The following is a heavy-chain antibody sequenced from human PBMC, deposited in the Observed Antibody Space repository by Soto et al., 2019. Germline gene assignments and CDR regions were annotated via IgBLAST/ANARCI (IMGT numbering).Heavy chain of an antibody. CDR2: ISYDGSNK. V-gene: IGHV3-30-3*01. D-gene: IGHD1-26*01. Sequence: QVQLVESGGGVVQPGRSLRLSCAASGFTFSSYAMHWVRQAPGKGLEWVAVISYDGSNKYYADSVKGRFTISRDNSKNTLDLQWNSLRAEDTAVYYCARDLYEWELRWGYYGVDVWGQGTTVTVSS. J-gene: IGHJ6*02. CDR3: ARDLYEWELRWGYYGVDV. CDR1: GFTFSSYA.